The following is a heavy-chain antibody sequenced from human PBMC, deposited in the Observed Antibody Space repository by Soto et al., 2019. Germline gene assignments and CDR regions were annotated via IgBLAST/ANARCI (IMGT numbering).Heavy chain of an antibody. CDR1: GFTFSTFA. Sequence: EVQLLESGGGFVQPGGSLRLSCAASGFTFSTFAMTWVRQAPGKGLEWVSSISASGTHTYHADSVRGRFTISRDDSINTLYLQLNSLRGGDTAVYYCAKGLRPWTDMDAWGRGTKVSVSS. J-gene: IGHJ6*03. CDR2: ISASGTHT. CDR3: AKGLRPWTDMDA. D-gene: IGHD6-6*01. V-gene: IGHV3-23*01.